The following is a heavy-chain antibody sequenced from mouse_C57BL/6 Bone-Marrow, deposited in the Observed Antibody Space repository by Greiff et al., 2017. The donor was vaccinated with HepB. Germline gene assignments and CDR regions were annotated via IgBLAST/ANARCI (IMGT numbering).Heavy chain of an antibody. D-gene: IGHD1-1*01. CDR1: GFTFSSYA. CDR2: ISDGGSYT. CDR3: AREEANYYGSSYYFDY. V-gene: IGHV5-4*01. J-gene: IGHJ2*01. Sequence: EVQGVESGGGLVKPGGSLKLSCAASGFTFSSYAMSWVRQTPEKRLEWVATISDGGSYTYYPDNVKGRFTISRDNAKNNLYLQMSQLKSEDTAMYYCAREEANYYGSSYYFDYWGQGTTLTVSS.